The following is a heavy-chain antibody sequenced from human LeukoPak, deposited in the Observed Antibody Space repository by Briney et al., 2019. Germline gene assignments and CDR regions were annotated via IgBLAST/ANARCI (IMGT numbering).Heavy chain of an antibody. Sequence: GGSLRLSCAASGFTFSSYGMHWVRQAPGMGLEWVAFIRYDGSNKYYADSVKGRFTICRDNSKNTLYLQMNSLRAEDTAVYYCAKDLAYYYDSSGYPSGPFDYWGQGTLVTVSS. CDR1: GFTFSSYG. CDR2: IRYDGSNK. V-gene: IGHV3-30*02. D-gene: IGHD3-22*01. J-gene: IGHJ4*02. CDR3: AKDLAYYYDSSGYPSGPFDY.